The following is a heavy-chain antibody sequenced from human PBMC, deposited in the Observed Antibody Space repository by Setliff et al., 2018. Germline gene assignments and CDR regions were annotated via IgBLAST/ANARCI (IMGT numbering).Heavy chain of an antibody. CDR2: SRNKANGYTT. CDR1: GFTFSEYY. D-gene: IGHD6-19*01. J-gene: IGHJ4*02. V-gene: IGHV3-72*01. Sequence: GGSLRLSCAASGFTFSEYYMDWVRQAPGKGPEWIGRSRNKANGYTTEFAASVKGRFTISRDDSQNSLYLQMNSLRTEDTAVYYCATRGSTGWYHDYWGQGTLVTVSS. CDR3: ATRGSTGWYHDY.